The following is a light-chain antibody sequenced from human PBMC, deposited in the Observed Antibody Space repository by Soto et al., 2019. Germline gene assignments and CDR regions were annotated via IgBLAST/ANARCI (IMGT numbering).Light chain of an antibody. V-gene: IGKV1-39*01. CDR3: QQSYSSPRT. J-gene: IGKJ1*01. CDR1: QTINNY. Sequence: DIQMTQSPSSLSASLGDRVTITCRASQTINNYLHWYQQRPGEAPKLLMYSASNLQTGVPPRFSGSGSGTHFTLTISSLQPEDFATYYCQQSYSSPRTFGQGTRVEIK. CDR2: SAS.